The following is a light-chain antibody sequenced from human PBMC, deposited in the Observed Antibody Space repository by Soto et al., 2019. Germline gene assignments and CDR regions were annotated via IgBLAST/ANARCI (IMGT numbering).Light chain of an antibody. Sequence: DIVMTQSPDSLAVSLGERATINCKSSQSVLYNSNNKNYLAWYQQKPGQPPQLIIYWASTRESGVPERFSGSGSGTDFTLTISRLEAEDVAFYWCQQYFDVPFTFGGGTKVDI. V-gene: IGKV4-1*01. CDR3: QQYFDVPFT. J-gene: IGKJ4*01. CDR2: WAS. CDR1: QSVLYNSNNKNY.